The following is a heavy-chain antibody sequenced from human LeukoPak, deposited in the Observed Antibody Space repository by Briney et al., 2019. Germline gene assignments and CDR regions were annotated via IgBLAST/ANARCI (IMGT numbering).Heavy chain of an antibody. J-gene: IGHJ3*02. CDR2: ISGSGGAT. Sequence: GGSLRLSCAVSGFTFSNYVMNWVRQAPGKGLEWVSTISGSGGATYYADSVKGRFTISRDNSKNTLYLQMNSLRAEDTAVYYCAKDYSGWLNDAFDIWGQGTMVTVSS. CDR1: GFTFSNYV. CDR3: AKDYSGWLNDAFDI. D-gene: IGHD5-12*01. V-gene: IGHV3-23*01.